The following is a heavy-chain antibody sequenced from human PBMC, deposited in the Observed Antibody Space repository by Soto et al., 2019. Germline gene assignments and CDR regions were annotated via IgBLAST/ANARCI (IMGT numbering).Heavy chain of an antibody. J-gene: IGHJ3*02. D-gene: IGHD2-2*01. CDR1: GFTFRSYW. Sequence: EVQLVESGGGLVQPGGSLRLSCAASGFTFRSYWMHWVRQAPGKGLVWVSRINGGGSSTSYADSVKGRFTISRDNAKNTLYLQMNSLRAEDTAVYYCARGLVVPVGDAFDIWGQGTMVTVSS. CDR2: INGGGSST. V-gene: IGHV3-74*01. CDR3: ARGLVVPVGDAFDI.